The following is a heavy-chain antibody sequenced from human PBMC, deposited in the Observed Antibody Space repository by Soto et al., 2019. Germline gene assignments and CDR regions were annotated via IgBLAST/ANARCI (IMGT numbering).Heavy chain of an antibody. Sequence: EVQLVESGGGLVQPGGSLRLSCAASGFTFSTYWMAWLRQTPGKGLEWVANIKQDGSQRYYLDSVKGRFTISRDNAKNSLYLQMNSLRADDTAVYYCARDDGDRSTDYWGQGTLVTVSS. D-gene: IGHD3-16*02. J-gene: IGHJ4*02. CDR2: IKQDGSQR. CDR3: ARDDGDRSTDY. CDR1: GFTFSTYW. V-gene: IGHV3-7*01.